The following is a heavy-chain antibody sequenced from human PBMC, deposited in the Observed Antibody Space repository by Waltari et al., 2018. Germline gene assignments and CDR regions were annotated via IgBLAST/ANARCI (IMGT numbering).Heavy chain of an antibody. V-gene: IGHV3-33*01. D-gene: IGHD3-9*01. Sequence: QVQLVESGGGVVQPGRSLRLSCAASGFTFSSYGMHWVRQAPGKGVEWVAVIWYDGSNKYYADSVKGRFTISRDNSKNTLYLQMNSLRAEDTAVYYCARDSNLPYYDILTGSFDYWGQGTLVTVSS. CDR1: GFTFSSYG. CDR2: IWYDGSNK. CDR3: ARDSNLPYYDILTGSFDY. J-gene: IGHJ4*02.